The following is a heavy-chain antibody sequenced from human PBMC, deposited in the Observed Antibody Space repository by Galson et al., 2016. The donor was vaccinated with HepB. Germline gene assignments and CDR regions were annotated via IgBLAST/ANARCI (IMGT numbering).Heavy chain of an antibody. CDR1: GGTFSNYA. J-gene: IGHJ6*02. V-gene: IGHV1-69*01. CDR2: IIPIFGTT. D-gene: IGHD6-19*01. CDR3: ARQPRIAVAGTFYYGMDV. Sequence: SCKASGGTFSNYAISWVRQAPGQGLEWMGGIIPIFGTTNYAQKFQGRVTITADEFTSTAYMELSSLRSEDTAVYYCARQPRIAVAGTFYYGMDVWGQGTTVTVSS.